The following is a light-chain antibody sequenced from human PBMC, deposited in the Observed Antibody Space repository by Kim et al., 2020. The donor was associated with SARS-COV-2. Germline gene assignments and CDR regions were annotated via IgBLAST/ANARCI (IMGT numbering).Light chain of an antibody. CDR3: ATWDDRLNGVF. CDR1: SSNVGSNT. J-gene: IGLJ2*01. V-gene: IGLV1-44*01. CDR2: SNN. Sequence: GQRVTISCSGTSSNVGSNTVNWYQQLPGTAPKLLIYSNNQRPSGVPDRFSGSKSGTSASLAISGLQSEDEADYYCATWDDRLNGVFFGGGTKLTVL.